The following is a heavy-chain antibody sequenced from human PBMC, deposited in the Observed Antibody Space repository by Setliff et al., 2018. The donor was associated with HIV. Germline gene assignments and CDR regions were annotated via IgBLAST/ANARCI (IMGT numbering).Heavy chain of an antibody. CDR3: ASPDGSESPYIYYYYMDV. Sequence: SETLSLTCTVSGGSISTSRYYWGWIRQPPGKGLEWIGSINYRGNTYYNPSLKSRAAISVDTSKNQISLKLSSVTAADTAVYYCASPDGSESPYIYYYYMDVWGKGTEVNVS. CDR1: GGSISTSRYY. CDR2: INYRGNT. D-gene: IGHD3-10*01. J-gene: IGHJ6*03. V-gene: IGHV4-39*01.